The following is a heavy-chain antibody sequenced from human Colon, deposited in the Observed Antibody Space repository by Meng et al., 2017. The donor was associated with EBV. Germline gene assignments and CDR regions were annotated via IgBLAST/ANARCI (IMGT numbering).Heavy chain of an antibody. J-gene: IGHJ4*02. Sequence: QVPLQQWGAGRLKPSATLSPTCAVYGGSFSGYYWSWIRQPPEKGLEWIGEINHSGSTNYNPSLKSRVTISVDTSKKQFSLKLSSVTAADTAVYYCARGPGGSYYLYYFDYWGQGTLVTVSS. D-gene: IGHD1-26*01. CDR3: ARGPGGSYYLYYFDY. CDR1: GGSFSGYY. V-gene: IGHV4-34*01. CDR2: INHSGST.